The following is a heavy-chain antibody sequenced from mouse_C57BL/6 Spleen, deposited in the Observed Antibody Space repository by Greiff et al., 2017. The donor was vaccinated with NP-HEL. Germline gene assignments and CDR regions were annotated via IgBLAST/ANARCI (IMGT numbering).Heavy chain of an antibody. CDR2: IYPGDGDT. Sequence: VQLQQSGPELVKPGASVKISCKASGYAFSSSWMNWVKQRPGKGLEWIGRIYPGDGDTNYNGKFKGKATLTADKSSSTAYMQLSSLTSEDSAVYFCARVYYSNYVGAMDYWGQGTSVTVSS. CDR3: ARVYYSNYVGAMDY. D-gene: IGHD2-5*01. J-gene: IGHJ4*01. CDR1: GYAFSSSW. V-gene: IGHV1-82*01.